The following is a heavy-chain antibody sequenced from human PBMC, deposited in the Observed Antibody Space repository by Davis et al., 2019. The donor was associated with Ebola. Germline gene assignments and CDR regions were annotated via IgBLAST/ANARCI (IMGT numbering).Heavy chain of an antibody. CDR1: GFTVSSNY. V-gene: IGHV3-66*01. D-gene: IGHD5-18*01. CDR3: ARDKFPSGYSYGYFDY. CDR2: IYSGGST. Sequence: GGSLRLSCAASGFTVSSNYMSWVRQAPGKGLEWVSVIYSGGSTYYADSVKGRFTISRDNSKNTLYLQMNSLRAEDTAVYYCARDKFPSGYSYGYFDYWGQGTLVTVSS. J-gene: IGHJ4*02.